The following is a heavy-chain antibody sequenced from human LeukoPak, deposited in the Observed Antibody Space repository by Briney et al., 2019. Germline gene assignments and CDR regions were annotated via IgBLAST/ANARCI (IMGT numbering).Heavy chain of an antibody. CDR1: GYSISSGYY. CDR2: IYHSGST. Sequence: PSETLSLTCTVPGYSISSGYYWAWIRRPPGKGREWTGTIYHSGSTYYNPSLKRRVTISVDTSKNKFSLKLSSVTAAHTAVYYCARDGRYYYDRGWFDPWGQGTLVTVYS. J-gene: IGHJ5*02. CDR3: ARDGRYYYDRGWFDP. V-gene: IGHV4-38-2*02. D-gene: IGHD3-22*01.